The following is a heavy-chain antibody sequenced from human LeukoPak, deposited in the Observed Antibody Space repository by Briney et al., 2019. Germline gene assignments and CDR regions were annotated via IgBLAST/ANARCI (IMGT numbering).Heavy chain of an antibody. J-gene: IGHJ6*02. D-gene: IGHD3-3*01. CDR2: ISGSGGTT. Sequence: PGGSLRLSCAASGFTVSSNYMSWVRQAPGKALEWVSAISGSGGTTYYADSVKGRFTISRDNSQNTLYLQMNSLRAEDTAIYYCAKGPTIFGVVIKRDYYYGMDVWGQGTTVTVSS. V-gene: IGHV3-23*01. CDR3: AKGPTIFGVVIKRDYYYGMDV. CDR1: GFTVSSNY.